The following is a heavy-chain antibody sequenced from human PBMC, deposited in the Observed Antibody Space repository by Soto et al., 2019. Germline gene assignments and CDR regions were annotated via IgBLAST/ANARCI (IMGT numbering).Heavy chain of an antibody. CDR3: ARVWSSTSYQNWFDP. D-gene: IGHD2-2*01. CDR1: GYTFTSYG. CDR2: ISAYNGNT. Sequence: QVQLVQSGAEVKKPGASVQVSCKASGYTFTSYGISWVRQAPGQGLEWMGWISAYNGNTNYAQKLQGRVTMTTDTSTSTAYVELRSLRSDDTAVDYCARVWSSTSYQNWFDPWGQGTLVTVS. V-gene: IGHV1-18*01. J-gene: IGHJ5*02.